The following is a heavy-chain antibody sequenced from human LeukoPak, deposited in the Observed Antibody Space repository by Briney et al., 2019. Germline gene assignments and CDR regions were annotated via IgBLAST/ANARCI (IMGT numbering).Heavy chain of an antibody. Sequence: GGSLRLSCAASGFTFSSYSMNWVRQAPGKGLEWVSSISSSSRYIYYADSVKGRFTTSRDNAKNSLYLQMNSLRAEDTAVYYCAKDRPITMVRGVRGSDYWGQGTLVTVSS. CDR1: GFTFSSYS. D-gene: IGHD3-10*01. CDR3: AKDRPITMVRGVRGSDY. CDR2: ISSSSRYI. V-gene: IGHV3-21*01. J-gene: IGHJ4*02.